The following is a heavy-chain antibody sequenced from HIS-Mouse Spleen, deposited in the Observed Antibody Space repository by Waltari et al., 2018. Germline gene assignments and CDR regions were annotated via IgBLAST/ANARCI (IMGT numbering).Heavy chain of an antibody. CDR2: MNTNSGNT. Sequence: QVQLVQSGAEVKKPGASVKVSCKASGYTFTSYDITWGRQATGQGLEGMGWMNTNSGNTGYAQKFQGRVTMTRNTSISTAYMELSSLRSEDTAVYYCARGHDYSNYFDYWGQGTLVTVSS. CDR1: GYTFTSYD. D-gene: IGHD4-4*01. V-gene: IGHV1-8*01. CDR3: ARGHDYSNYFDY. J-gene: IGHJ4*02.